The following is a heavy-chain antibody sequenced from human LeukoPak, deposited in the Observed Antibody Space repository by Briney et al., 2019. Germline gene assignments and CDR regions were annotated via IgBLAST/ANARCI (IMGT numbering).Heavy chain of an antibody. CDR2: IYYNGDT. CDR1: GGSIDTTIYF. J-gene: IGHJ5*02. Sequence: PSETLSLTCSVPGGSIDTTIYFWGWIRQPPGKGLEWIGNIYYNGDTYYNPSLESRVTLSMDTSKNRFSLRLSSVTAADTAVYYCARTLSARDWFDPWGQGTLVTVSS. CDR3: ARTLSARDWFDP. V-gene: IGHV4-39*02. D-gene: IGHD3-3*02.